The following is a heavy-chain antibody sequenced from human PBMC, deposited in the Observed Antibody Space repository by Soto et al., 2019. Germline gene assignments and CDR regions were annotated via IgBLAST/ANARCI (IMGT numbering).Heavy chain of an antibody. CDR1: GGSISSYY. V-gene: IGHV4-59*01. D-gene: IGHD3-3*01. Sequence: QVQLQESGPGLVKPSETLSLTCTVSGGSISSYYWSWIRQPPGKGVEWIGYIYYSGSTNYNPSLKSRVTISVDTSKNQFSLKLSPVTAADTAVYYCARGSPGVFGVVTEHDYWGQGTLVTVSS. CDR2: IYYSGST. CDR3: ARGSPGVFGVVTEHDY. J-gene: IGHJ4*02.